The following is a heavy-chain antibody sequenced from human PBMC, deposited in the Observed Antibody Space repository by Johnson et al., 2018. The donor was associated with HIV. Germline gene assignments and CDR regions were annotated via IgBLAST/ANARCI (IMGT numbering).Heavy chain of an antibody. D-gene: IGHD6-19*01. CDR1: GFTFRSYV. CDR2: ITYDGRNK. Sequence: QEKLVESGGGVMQPGKSLRLSCEASGFTFRSYVMHWVRQAPGKGLEWVAVITYDGRNKYYAVSVKGRFIIFRDNSKNLTNLQMNGLSDEDTADYYCVRDQGSGWPTNAFDIWGRGTRVTVSS. CDR3: VRDQGSGWPTNAFDI. J-gene: IGHJ3*02. V-gene: IGHV3-30*03.